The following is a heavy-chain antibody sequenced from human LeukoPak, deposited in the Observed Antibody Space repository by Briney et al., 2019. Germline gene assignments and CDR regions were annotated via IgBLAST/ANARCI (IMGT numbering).Heavy chain of an antibody. CDR3: VRADYNGGNPGSFDI. V-gene: IGHV4-59*01. J-gene: IGHJ3*02. D-gene: IGHD2-8*01. CDR1: GGSISSYY. Sequence: SETLSLTCTVAGGSISSYYWSWIRQSPGKGLEWIGYFYYSGSTNYNPSLKSRVTISVDTSKNQLSLKLSPVTAADTAVYYCVRADYNGGNPGSFDIWGRGTMVTVSS. CDR2: FYYSGST.